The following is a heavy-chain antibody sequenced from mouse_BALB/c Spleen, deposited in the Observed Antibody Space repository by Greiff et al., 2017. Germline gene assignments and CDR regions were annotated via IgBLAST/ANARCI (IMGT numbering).Heavy chain of an antibody. D-gene: IGHD2-4*01. CDR3: ATHYDPLLAAY. CDR2: IYPGDGDT. Sequence: VKLVESGAELARPGASVKLSCKASGYTFTSYWMQWVKQRPGQGLEWIGAIYPGDGDTRYTQKFKGKATLTADKSSSTAYMQLSSLASEDSAVYYCATHYDPLLAAYWGQGTLVTVSA. J-gene: IGHJ3*01. CDR1: GYTFTSYW. V-gene: IGHV1-87*01.